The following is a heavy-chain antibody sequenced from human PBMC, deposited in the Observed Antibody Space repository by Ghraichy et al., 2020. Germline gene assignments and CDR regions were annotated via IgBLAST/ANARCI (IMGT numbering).Heavy chain of an antibody. CDR1: GGSFSGYY. CDR2: INHSGST. CDR3: AKKDYIVVESRWLSPQHNWFDP. V-gene: IGHV4-34*01. Sequence: ETLSLTCAVYGGSFSGYYWSWIRQPPGKGLEWIGEINHSGSTNYNPSLKSRVTMSVDTSKNQFSLKLSSVTAADTAVYYCAKKDYIVVESRWLSPQHNWFDPWGQGTLVTVSS. D-gene: IGHD2-2*01. J-gene: IGHJ5*02.